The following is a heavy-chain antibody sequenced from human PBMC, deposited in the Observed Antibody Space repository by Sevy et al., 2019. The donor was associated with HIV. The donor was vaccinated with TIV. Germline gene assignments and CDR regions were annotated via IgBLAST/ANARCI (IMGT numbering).Heavy chain of an antibody. CDR1: GFTFDDYT. V-gene: IGHV3-43*01. CDR3: AKDIQSIAARGVVTGPGFDP. Sequence: GGSLRLSCAASGFTFDDYTMHWVRQAPGKGLEWVSLISWDGGSTYHADSVKGRFTISRDNSKNSLYLQMNSLRTEDTALYCCAKDIQSIAARGVVTGPGFDPWGQGTLVTVSS. J-gene: IGHJ5*02. D-gene: IGHD6-6*01. CDR2: ISWDGGST.